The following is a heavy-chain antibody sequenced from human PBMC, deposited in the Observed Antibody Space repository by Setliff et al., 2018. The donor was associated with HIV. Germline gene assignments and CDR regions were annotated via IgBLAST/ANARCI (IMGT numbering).Heavy chain of an antibody. CDR1: GFTISGNY. CDR3: ARTAGYCSGGSCSDY. Sequence: PGGSLRLSCAASGFTISGNYMSWVRQAPGKGLEWVSVINSGGSTYYIDSVKGRFTISRDDSKNTLYLQINSLRDEDTAVYYCARTAGYCSGGSCSDYWGQGTLVTVSS. CDR2: INSGGST. D-gene: IGHD2-15*01. J-gene: IGHJ4*02. V-gene: IGHV3-66*02.